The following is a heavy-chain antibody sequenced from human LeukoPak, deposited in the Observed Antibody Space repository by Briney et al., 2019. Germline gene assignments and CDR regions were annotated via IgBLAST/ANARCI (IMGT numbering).Heavy chain of an antibody. J-gene: IGHJ4*02. V-gene: IGHV3-23*01. D-gene: IGHD4/OR15-4a*01. Sequence: GGSLRLSCAASGFTFSSYSMTWVRQAPGKVLEWFSSITGSGDGTSAADSVTGRFSISRYNSKSTLYLQMNSLRVEDTAVYYCAKAGLVRGGALDSWGQGTLVTVSS. CDR3: AKAGLVRGGALDS. CDR1: GFTFSSYS. CDR2: ITGSGDGT.